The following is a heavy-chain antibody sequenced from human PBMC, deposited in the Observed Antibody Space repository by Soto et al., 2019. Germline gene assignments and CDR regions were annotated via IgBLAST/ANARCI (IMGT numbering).Heavy chain of an antibody. D-gene: IGHD2-21*02. J-gene: IGHJ5*02. V-gene: IGHV4-59*08. CDR1: GGSISSYY. CDR3: ARHPSDFWFDP. Sequence: SETLSLTCTVSGGSISSYYWSWIRQPPGKGLEWIGYIYYSGSTYYNPSLKSRVTVSVDTSKNQFSLKQSSVTAADTAVYYCARHPSDFWFDPWGQGTLVTVSS. CDR2: IYYSGST.